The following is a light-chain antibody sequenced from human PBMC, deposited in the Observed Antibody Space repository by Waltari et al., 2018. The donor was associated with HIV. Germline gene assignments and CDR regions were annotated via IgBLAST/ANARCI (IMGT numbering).Light chain of an antibody. CDR2: DVS. V-gene: IGLV2-11*01. CDR1: RSDVGGYNY. CDR3: CSYAGSYTWV. Sequence: QSALTQPRSVSGSPGPSVTISCTGTRSDVGGYNYVSWYQQHPGKAPKVMIYDVSKRPSGVPDRFSGSKSGNTASLTISGLQAEDEADYYCCSYAGSYTWVFGGGTKMTVL. J-gene: IGLJ3*02.